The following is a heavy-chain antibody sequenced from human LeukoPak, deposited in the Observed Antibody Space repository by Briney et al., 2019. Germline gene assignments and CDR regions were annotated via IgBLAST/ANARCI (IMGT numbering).Heavy chain of an antibody. V-gene: IGHV3-7*01. Sequence: GGSLRLSCSGSGFTFSTSWMFWARQAPGMGLEWVAHIKFDVSEIYYVDSVRGRFTISRDNGKNLLYLYMNSLRADDAAVYYCVKDWDSWGQGTLVTVSS. CDR1: GFTFSTSW. CDR3: VKDWDS. J-gene: IGHJ4*02. CDR2: IKFDVSEI.